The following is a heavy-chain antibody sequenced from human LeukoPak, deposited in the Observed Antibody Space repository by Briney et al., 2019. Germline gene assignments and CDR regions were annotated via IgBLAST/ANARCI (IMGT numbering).Heavy chain of an antibody. CDR3: AKVSVDSSGWYALYYYYMDV. CDR2: IRYDGSNK. CDR1: GFTFSSYG. J-gene: IGHJ6*03. V-gene: IGHV3-30*02. Sequence: GGSLRLSCGASGFTFSSYGMHWVRQAPGKGLEWVAFIRYDGSNKYYADSVKGRFTISRDNSKNTLYLQMNSLRAEDTAVYYCAKVSVDSSGWYALYYYYMDVWGKGTTVTISS. D-gene: IGHD6-19*01.